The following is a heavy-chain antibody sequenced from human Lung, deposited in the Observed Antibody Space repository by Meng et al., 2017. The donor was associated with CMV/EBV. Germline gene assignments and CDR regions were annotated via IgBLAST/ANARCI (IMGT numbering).Heavy chain of an antibody. V-gene: IGHV3-9*01. CDR1: GSTFDDYA. CDR2: ISWNSGSI. D-gene: IGHD1/OR15-1a*01. Sequence: GGSXRPXCVASGSTFDDYAMHWVRQAPGKGLEWVSGISWNSGSIGYADSVEGRFTISRDNAKNSLYLQMNSLRAEDTALYYCAKGHKQYYYYYYGVDVWGKGTTVTVSS. CDR3: AKGHKQYYYYYYGVDV. J-gene: IGHJ6*04.